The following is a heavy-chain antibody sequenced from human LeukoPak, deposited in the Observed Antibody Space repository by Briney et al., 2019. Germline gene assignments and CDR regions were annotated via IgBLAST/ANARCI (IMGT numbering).Heavy chain of an antibody. D-gene: IGHD6-13*01. V-gene: IGHV3-21*04. CDR3: AREDGYSSSWYSDY. CDR1: GFTFRSYS. CDR2: ISSSSKYI. J-gene: IGHJ4*02. Sequence: GGSLRLSGADSGFTFRSYSMNWVRQAPGKGLEWVSSISSSSKYIYYADSVKGRFTISRDNAKNSLYLQMNSLRAEDTAVYYCAREDGYSSSWYSDYWGQGTLVTVSS.